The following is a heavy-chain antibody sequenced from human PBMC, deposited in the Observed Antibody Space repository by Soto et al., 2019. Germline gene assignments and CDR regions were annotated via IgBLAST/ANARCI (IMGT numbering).Heavy chain of an antibody. D-gene: IGHD5-12*01. V-gene: IGHV1-69*01. Sequence: QVQLVQSGAEVKKPGSSVKVSCKASGGTFSSYAISWVRQAPGQGLEWMGGIIPIFGTANYAQKFQGRVTITADESTSTAYMELSRMRSEDTAVYYCARGRGDRDGYNYGYDYWGQGTLVTVSS. CDR2: IIPIFGTA. CDR1: GGTFSSYA. J-gene: IGHJ4*02. CDR3: ARGRGDRDGYNYGYDY.